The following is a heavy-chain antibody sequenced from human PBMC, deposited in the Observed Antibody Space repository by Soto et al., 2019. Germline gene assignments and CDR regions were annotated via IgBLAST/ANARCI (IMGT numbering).Heavy chain of an antibody. CDR3: ARSLRPREYFYY. D-gene: IGHD5-12*01. Sequence: EVQLVESGGGLIQPGGSLRLSCAASGFTVSSNYMSWVRQAPGKGLEWVSLIYSDGSTYYADSVKGRFTISRDNSKNTLYRQMNSLRAEDTAVYYCARSLRPREYFYYWGQGTLVTVSS. CDR1: GFTVSSNY. V-gene: IGHV3-53*01. J-gene: IGHJ4*02. CDR2: IYSDGST.